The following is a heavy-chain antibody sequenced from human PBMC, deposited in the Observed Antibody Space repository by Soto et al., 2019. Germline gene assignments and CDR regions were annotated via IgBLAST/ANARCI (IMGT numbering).Heavy chain of an antibody. J-gene: IGHJ6*02. Sequence: GGSLRLSCAASGFTFSSYAMSWVGQAPGKGLEWVSAISGSGGSTYYADSVKGRFTISRDNSKNTLYLQMNSLRGEDTAVYYCAKGLLWFGESTLRYYGMDVWGQGTTVTVSS. D-gene: IGHD3-10*01. V-gene: IGHV3-23*01. CDR1: GFTFSSYA. CDR2: ISGSGGST. CDR3: AKGLLWFGESTLRYYGMDV.